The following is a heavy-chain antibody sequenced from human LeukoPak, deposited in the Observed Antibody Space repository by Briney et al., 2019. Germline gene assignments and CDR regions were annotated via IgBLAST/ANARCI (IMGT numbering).Heavy chain of an antibody. CDR2: ISYDGSNK. J-gene: IGHJ4*02. CDR3: GRNYFDY. V-gene: IGHV3-30-3*01. Sequence: PGRSLRLSCAASGFTFSSYAMHWVRQAPGKGLEWVAVISYDGSNKYYADSVKGRFTISRDNSKNTLYLQMNSLRAEDTAVYYCGRNYFDYWGQGTLVTVSS. CDR1: GFTFSSYA.